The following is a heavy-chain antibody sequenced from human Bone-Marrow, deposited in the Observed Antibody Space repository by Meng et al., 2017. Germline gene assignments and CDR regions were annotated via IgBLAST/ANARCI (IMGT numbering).Heavy chain of an antibody. CDR3: ARVSGQWLGHFDY. D-gene: IGHD6-19*01. Sequence: GGSLRLSCAAPGFTVSSNYMSWVRQAPGKGLEWVSVIYSGGSTYYADSVKGRFTISRDNSKNTLYLQMNSLRAEDTAVYYCARVSGQWLGHFDYWGQGTLVTVSS. CDR2: IYSGGST. CDR1: GFTVSSNY. V-gene: IGHV3-53*01. J-gene: IGHJ4*02.